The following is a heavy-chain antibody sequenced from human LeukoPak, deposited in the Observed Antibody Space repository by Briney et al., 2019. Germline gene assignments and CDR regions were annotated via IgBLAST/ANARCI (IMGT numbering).Heavy chain of an antibody. Sequence: SETLSLTCTVSGGSVSSGSYYWSWIRQPPGKGLEWIGYIYYSGSTNYNPSLKSRVTLSVDTSKNQFSLKLSSVTAADTTVYYCARDGRGTAMVFDYWGQGTLVTVSS. CDR2: IYYSGST. J-gene: IGHJ4*02. CDR3: ARDGRGTAMVFDY. D-gene: IGHD5-18*01. V-gene: IGHV4-61*01. CDR1: GGSVSSGSYY.